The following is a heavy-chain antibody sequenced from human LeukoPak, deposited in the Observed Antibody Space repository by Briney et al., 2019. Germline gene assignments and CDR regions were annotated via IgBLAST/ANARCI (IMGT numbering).Heavy chain of an antibody. CDR1: GFTFTDYY. D-gene: IGHD7-27*01. CDR2: IGTRDSTK. CDR3: ARATNWGFPLHMDV. Sequence: GGSLRLSCAASGFTFTDYYMSWIRQAPGKGLEWVSFIGTRDSTKYYADSVKGRFTVSRDNAENSLYLKMNSLTAEDTAVYYCARATNWGFPLHMDVWGKGNTVTVSS. V-gene: IGHV3-11*01. J-gene: IGHJ6*03.